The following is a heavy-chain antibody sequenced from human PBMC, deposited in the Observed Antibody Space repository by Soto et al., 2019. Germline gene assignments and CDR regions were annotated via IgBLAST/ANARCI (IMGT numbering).Heavy chain of an antibody. CDR1: GGSISSSNW. J-gene: IGHJ6*02. CDR2: IYHSGST. V-gene: IGHV4-4*02. D-gene: IGHD1-1*01. CDR3: AREAPTGYRMDV. Sequence: SETLSLTCAVSGGSISSSNWWSWVRQPPGKGLEWIGEIYHSGSTNYNPSLKSRVTISVDESKNQFSLKLSSVTAADTAVYYCAREAPTGYRMDVWGQGTTVTVSS.